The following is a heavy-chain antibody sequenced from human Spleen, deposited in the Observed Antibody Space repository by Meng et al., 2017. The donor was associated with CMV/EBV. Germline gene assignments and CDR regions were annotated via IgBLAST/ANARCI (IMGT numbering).Heavy chain of an antibody. J-gene: IGHJ1*01. V-gene: IGHV1-2*02. Sequence: SGFTFTGYYMHWVRQAPGQGLEWMGWINPNSGGTNYAQKFQGRVTMTRDTSISTAYMELSRLRSDDTAVYYCARVEVGATTMYFQHWGQGTLVTVSS. D-gene: IGHD1-26*01. CDR1: GFTFTGYY. CDR2: INPNSGGT. CDR3: ARVEVGATTMYFQH.